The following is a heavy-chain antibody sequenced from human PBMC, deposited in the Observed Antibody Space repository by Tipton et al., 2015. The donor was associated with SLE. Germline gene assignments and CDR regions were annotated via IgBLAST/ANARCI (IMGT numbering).Heavy chain of an antibody. V-gene: IGHV4-31*03. CDR2: IDYSGNT. J-gene: IGHJ6*02. D-gene: IGHD3-10*01. CDR3: ARSWFNKDDYYYYAMDV. Sequence: TLSLTCTVSGGSIRSGYFWGWLRQHPEKGLEWIGYIDYSGNTYYNPSLKSRVTISVDTSKNQFSLTLNSVTAADTAVYYCARSWFNKDDYYYYAMDVWGQGTTVTVSS. CDR1: GGSIRSGYF.